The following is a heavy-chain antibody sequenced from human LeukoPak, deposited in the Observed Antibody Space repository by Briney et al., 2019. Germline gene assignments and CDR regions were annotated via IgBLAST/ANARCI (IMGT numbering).Heavy chain of an antibody. V-gene: IGHV3-33*01. CDR2: IKYDGSNK. CDR3: ARGVMYYDSSGYVFDY. D-gene: IGHD3-22*01. J-gene: IGHJ4*02. CDR1: GFTFSSYG. Sequence: PGGSLRLSCAASGFTFSSYGMHWVRQAPGKGLEWVAIIKYDGSNKYYADAVKGRFTISRDNSKNTLYLQMNSLRAEDTAVYYCARGVMYYDSSGYVFDYWGQGILVTVSS.